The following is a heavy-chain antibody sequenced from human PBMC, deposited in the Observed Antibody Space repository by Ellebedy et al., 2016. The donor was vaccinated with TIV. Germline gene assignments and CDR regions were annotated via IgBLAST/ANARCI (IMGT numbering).Heavy chain of an antibody. Sequence: GESLKISCAASGFTVSSNYMSWVRQAPGKGLAWVSVIYIDGTTYYTDSVQGRFTISRDNSKNTLYLHMTSLRAEDTAVYYCSREIITFGVVIVKAAPSCDWYFDLWGRGTRVTVAS. D-gene: IGHD3-16*02. CDR2: IYIDGTT. CDR1: GFTVSSNY. CDR3: SREIITFGVVIVKAAPSCDWYFDL. J-gene: IGHJ2*01. V-gene: IGHV3-66*01.